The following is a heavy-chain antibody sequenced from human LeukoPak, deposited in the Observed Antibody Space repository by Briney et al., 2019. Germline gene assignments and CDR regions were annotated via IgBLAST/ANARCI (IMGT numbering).Heavy chain of an antibody. CDR2: INPNSGGT. V-gene: IGHV1-2*02. J-gene: IGHJ1*01. CDR1: GHTFTVYY. Sequence: ASVRVSFKASGHTFTVYYMHWVRQAPGQGVEWMGWINPNSGGTNYAQKFQGRVTMTRDTSISTAYMELSRLRSDDTAVYYCARGYYGSGSYKAAEYFQHWGQGTLVTVSS. D-gene: IGHD3-10*01. CDR3: ARGYYGSGSYKAAEYFQH.